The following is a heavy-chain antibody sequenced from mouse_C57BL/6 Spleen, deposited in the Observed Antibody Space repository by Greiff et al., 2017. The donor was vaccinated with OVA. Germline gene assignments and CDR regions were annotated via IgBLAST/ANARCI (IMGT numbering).Heavy chain of an antibody. V-gene: IGHV1-64*01. CDR1: GYTFTSYW. Sequence: QVQLKQPGAELVKPGASVKLSCKASGYTFTSYWMHWVKQRPGQGLEWIGMIHPNSGSTNYNEKFKSKATLTVDKSSSTAYMQLSSLTSEDSAVYYCARHYDYDGDYAMDYWGQGTSVTVSS. CDR2: IHPNSGST. CDR3: ARHYDYDGDYAMDY. D-gene: IGHD2-4*01. J-gene: IGHJ4*01.